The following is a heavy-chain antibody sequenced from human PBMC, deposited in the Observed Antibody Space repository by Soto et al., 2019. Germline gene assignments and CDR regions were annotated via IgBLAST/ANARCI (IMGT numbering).Heavy chain of an antibody. V-gene: IGHV3-74*01. CDR3: ARGRGYCSGSSCYVDF. D-gene: IGHD2-15*01. Sequence: EVRLVESGGGLVQPGGSLRLSCAASGFTFSSYWMHWVRQAPGKGLVWVSRINIDGSSTSYADSVKGRFTISRDNAKNTLYLQMNSLRVEDTAVYYCARGRGYCSGSSCYVDFWGQGTLVTVSS. CDR1: GFTFSSYW. J-gene: IGHJ4*02. CDR2: INIDGSST.